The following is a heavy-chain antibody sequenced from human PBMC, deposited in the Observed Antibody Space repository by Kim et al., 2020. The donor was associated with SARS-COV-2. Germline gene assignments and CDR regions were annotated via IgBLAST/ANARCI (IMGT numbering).Heavy chain of an antibody. Sequence: GGFLRLSCAASGLSFDDSAMNWVRQAPGKGLEWVAVISYDGRNKEYADSVKGRFSISRDNSESTLSLQMNSLRVEDTAVYYCARGNYYESVSLSDYYNGMDVWGRGTTVTVSS. CDR2: ISYDGRNK. CDR1: GLSFDDSA. D-gene: IGHD3-10*01. J-gene: IGHJ6*02. CDR3: ARGNYYESVSLSDYYNGMDV. V-gene: IGHV3-30-3*01.